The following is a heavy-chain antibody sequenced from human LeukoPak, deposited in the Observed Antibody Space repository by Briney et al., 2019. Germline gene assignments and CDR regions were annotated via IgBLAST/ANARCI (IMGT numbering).Heavy chain of an antibody. CDR3: ARGRYYYDSSGPYFDY. J-gene: IGHJ4*02. D-gene: IGHD3-22*01. CDR1: GYTFTSYD. Sequence: ASVKVTCKASGYTFTSYDINWVRQATGQGLEWMGWMNPNSGNTGYAQKFQGRVTMTRNTSISTAYMELSSLRSEDTAVYYCARGRYYYDSSGPYFDYWGQGTLVTVSS. CDR2: MNPNSGNT. V-gene: IGHV1-8*01.